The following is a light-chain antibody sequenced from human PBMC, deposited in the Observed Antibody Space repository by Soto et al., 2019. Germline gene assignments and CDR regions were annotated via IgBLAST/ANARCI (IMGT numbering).Light chain of an antibody. CDR1: QGISSA. CDR2: DVF. Sequence: AIQVTQSPSSLSASVGETVTITCRASQGISSAFAWYQQKPGKVPRLLIYDVFNLQSGVPSRFSGSGSGTDFTLTISRLQPEDFATYYCQQLETYPLTSGQGTRLEVK. J-gene: IGKJ5*01. V-gene: IGKV1-13*02. CDR3: QQLETYPLT.